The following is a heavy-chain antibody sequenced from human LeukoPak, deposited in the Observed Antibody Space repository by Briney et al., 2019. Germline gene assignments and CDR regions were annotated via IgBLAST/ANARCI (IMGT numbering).Heavy chain of an antibody. D-gene: IGHD3-3*01. CDR3: AREGYYDFWSGYYRGYYFDY. Sequence: GGSMRLACAASGFTFSDYYMSWIRQAAGKGLEWVSYISSSGSTIYYGDSVKGRFTISRDNAKNSLYLQMNSLRAEDTAVYYCAREGYYDFWSGYYRGYYFDYWGQGTLVTVSS. CDR1: GFTFSDYY. CDR2: ISSSGSTI. V-gene: IGHV3-11*04. J-gene: IGHJ4*02.